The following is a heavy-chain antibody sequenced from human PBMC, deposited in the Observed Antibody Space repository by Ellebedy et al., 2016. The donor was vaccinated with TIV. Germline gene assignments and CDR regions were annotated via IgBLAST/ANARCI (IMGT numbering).Heavy chain of an antibody. D-gene: IGHD3-22*01. J-gene: IGHJ2*01. CDR1: GGSISSYY. Sequence: MPSETLSLTCTVSGGSISSYYWNWIRQPPGKRLEWIGYISYSGTTISNPSLRRRVTMSVDTSKNQFSLRLTSVTAADTAVYYCARYFDTSGYYSWYFDVWGRGTLVTVSS. CDR3: ARYFDTSGYYSWYFDV. V-gene: IGHV4-59*01. CDR2: ISYSGTT.